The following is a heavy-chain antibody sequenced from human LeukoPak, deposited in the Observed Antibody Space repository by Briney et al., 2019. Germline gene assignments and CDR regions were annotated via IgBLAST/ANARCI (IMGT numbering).Heavy chain of an antibody. Sequence: SSETLSLTCTVSGGSISSYYWSWIRQPVGEGLEWIGRIYTSGSTNYNPSLKSRVTMSVDTSKNQFSLKLSSVTAADTAVYYCARYLPNYGMDVWGQGTTVTVSS. D-gene: IGHD2-2*01. V-gene: IGHV4-4*07. CDR2: IYTSGST. CDR1: GGSISSYY. J-gene: IGHJ6*02. CDR3: ARYLPNYGMDV.